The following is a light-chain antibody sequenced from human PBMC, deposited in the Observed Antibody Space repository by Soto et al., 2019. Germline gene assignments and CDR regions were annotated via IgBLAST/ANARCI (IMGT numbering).Light chain of an antibody. V-gene: IGKV3-11*01. J-gene: IGKJ4*01. Sequence: EIVLTQSPATLSLSPGERATLSCRASQSVSSYLAWYQQKAGQAPRLLIYDASNMATGIPARFSGSVSGTDFTLTISSLEPEDFAVYYCQQRSNWRWLTFGGGTKVEIK. CDR2: DAS. CDR1: QSVSSY. CDR3: QQRSNWRWLT.